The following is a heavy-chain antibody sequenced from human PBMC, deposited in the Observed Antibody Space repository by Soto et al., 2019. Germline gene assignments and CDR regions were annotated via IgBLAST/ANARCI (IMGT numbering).Heavy chain of an antibody. D-gene: IGHD2-15*01. CDR3: AKGGSPGGTCYSWSDY. V-gene: IGHV3-23*01. J-gene: IGHJ4*02. Sequence: EVQLLESGGGLVQPGGSLRLSCAASGFTFSNYVMSWVRQARGKGLEWVSSICGSGATYYADSVKGRFTTSRDNSNNTLFLQVSTLRAEDTAVYYCAKGGSPGGTCYSWSDYWGQGTLVTVSS. CDR2: ICGSGAT. CDR1: GFTFSNYV.